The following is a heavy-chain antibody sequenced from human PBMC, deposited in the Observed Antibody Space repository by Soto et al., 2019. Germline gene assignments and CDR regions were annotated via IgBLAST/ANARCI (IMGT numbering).Heavy chain of an antibody. CDR2: INAGNGNT. D-gene: IGHD3-10*01. CDR1: GYTFTSYA. Sequence: QVQLVPSGAEVKKPGASVKVSCKASGYTFTSYAMHWVRQAPGQRLEWMGWINAGNGNTKYSQKFQGRVTITRDTSASTAYMELSSLRSEDTAVYYCARDFKGSVPHLFYWYFDLWGRGTLVTVSS. J-gene: IGHJ2*01. V-gene: IGHV1-3*01. CDR3: ARDFKGSVPHLFYWYFDL.